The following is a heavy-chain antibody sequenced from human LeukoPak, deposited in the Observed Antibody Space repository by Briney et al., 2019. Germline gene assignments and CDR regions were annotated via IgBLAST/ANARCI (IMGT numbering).Heavy chain of an antibody. CDR1: GFTFDDYA. V-gene: IGHV3-9*01. Sequence: PGGSLRLSCAASGFTFDDYAMHWVRQAPGKGLEWVSGISWNSRSIGYADSVKGRFTISRDNAKNSLYLQMNSLRAEDTALYYCAKDIYKRGNYYDSSGSFGYWGQGTLVTVSS. CDR2: ISWNSRSI. D-gene: IGHD3-22*01. J-gene: IGHJ4*02. CDR3: AKDIYKRGNYYDSSGSFGY.